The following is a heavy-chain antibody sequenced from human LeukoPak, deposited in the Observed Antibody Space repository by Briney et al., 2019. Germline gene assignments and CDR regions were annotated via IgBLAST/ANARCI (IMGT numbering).Heavy chain of an antibody. CDR3: SRVKDSGPDDY. CDR2: IYSGGST. J-gene: IGHJ4*02. D-gene: IGHD3-10*01. Sequence: GGSLRLSCAASGFTVSSNYMSWVRQAPGKGLEWVSVIYSGGSTYYADSVKGRFTISRDNSKNTLYLQMNSLRAEDTAVYYCSRVKDSGPDDYWGQGTLVTVSS. V-gene: IGHV3-66*01. CDR1: GFTVSSNY.